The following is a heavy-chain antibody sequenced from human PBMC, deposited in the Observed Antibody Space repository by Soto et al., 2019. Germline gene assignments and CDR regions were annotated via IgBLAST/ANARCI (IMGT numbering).Heavy chain of an antibody. CDR1: GYTFTSYY. V-gene: IGHV1-46*01. D-gene: IGHD5-12*01. CDR3: ARDTWLRLPDYYYGMDV. Sequence: ASVKVSCKASGYTFTSYYMHWVRQAPGQGLEWMGIINPSGGSTSYAQKFQGRVTMTRDTSTSTVYMELSSLRSEDTAVYYCARDTWLRLPDYYYGMDVWGQGTTVTVSS. CDR2: INPSGGST. J-gene: IGHJ6*02.